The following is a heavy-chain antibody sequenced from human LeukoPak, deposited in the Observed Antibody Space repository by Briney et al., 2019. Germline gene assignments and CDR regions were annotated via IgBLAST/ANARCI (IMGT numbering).Heavy chain of an antibody. D-gene: IGHD1-26*01. V-gene: IGHV2-70*04. CDR3: TRMRSDASGLFDN. Sequence: ESGPTLVNPTQTLTLTCTFSGFSLTTYGMRVSWIRQPPGKALEWLARIDWDDDEFYSTSLKTRLTISKDTSKNQVVLRMTNMDPVDTATYYCTRMRSDASGLFDNWGQGILVTVPS. CDR2: IDWDDDE. CDR1: GFSLTTYGMR. J-gene: IGHJ4*02.